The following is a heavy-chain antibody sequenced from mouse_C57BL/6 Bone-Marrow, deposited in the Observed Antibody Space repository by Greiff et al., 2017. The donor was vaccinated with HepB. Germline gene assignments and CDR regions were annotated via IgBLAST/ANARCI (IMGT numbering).Heavy chain of an antibody. CDR1: GYTFTSYW. V-gene: IGHV1-61*01. CDR3: ARSVYLWYFDV. Sequence: VQLQQPGAELVRPGSSVKLSCKASGYTFTSYWMDWVKQRPGQGLEWIGNIYPSDSETHYNQKFKDKATLTVDKSSSTAYMQLSSLKSEDSAVDYCARSVYLWYFDVWGTGTTVTVAS. J-gene: IGHJ1*03. CDR2: IYPSDSET. D-gene: IGHD5-5*01.